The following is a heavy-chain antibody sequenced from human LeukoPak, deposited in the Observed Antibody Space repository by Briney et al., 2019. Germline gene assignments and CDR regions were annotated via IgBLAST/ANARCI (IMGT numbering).Heavy chain of an antibody. CDR2: IRSKTDGGTT. CDR1: GFTFSNAW. J-gene: IGHJ4*02. CDR3: TTDPPARRWIFGVESG. Sequence: GGSLRLSCAASGFTFSNAWMSWVRQAPGKGLEWVGRIRSKTDGGTTDYAAPVKGRFTISRDDSKNTLYLQMNSLKTEDTAVYYCTTDPPARRWIFGVESGWGQGTLVTVSS. V-gene: IGHV3-15*01. D-gene: IGHD3-3*01.